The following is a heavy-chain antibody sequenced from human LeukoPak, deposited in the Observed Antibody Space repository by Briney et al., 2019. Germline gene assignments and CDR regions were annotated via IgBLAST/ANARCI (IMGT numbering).Heavy chain of an antibody. D-gene: IGHD3-9*01. CDR1: GFTFSSYE. J-gene: IGHJ4*02. Sequence: PGGSLRLSCAASGFTFSSYEMNWVRQAPGKGLEWVSYISSSGSSIYYADSVKGRFTISRDNAKNSLYLQMNSLRAEDTAVYYCARPEGEPYFDWLYYFDYWDQGTLVTVSS. CDR3: ARPEGEPYFDWLYYFDY. CDR2: ISSSGSSI. V-gene: IGHV3-48*03.